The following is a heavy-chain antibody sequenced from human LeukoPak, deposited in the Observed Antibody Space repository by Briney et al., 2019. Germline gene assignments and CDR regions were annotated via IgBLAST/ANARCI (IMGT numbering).Heavy chain of an antibody. CDR2: ISGSGGST. V-gene: IGHV3-23*01. CDR3: AKNIAVAPHLDAFDI. J-gene: IGHJ3*02. Sequence: GGSLRLSCAASGFTFSSYAMSWVRQAPGKGLEWVSAISGSGGSTYYADSVKGRFTISRDNSKNTLYLQMNSLRAGDTAVYYCAKNIAVAPHLDAFDIWGQGTMVTVSS. CDR1: GFTFSSYA. D-gene: IGHD6-19*01.